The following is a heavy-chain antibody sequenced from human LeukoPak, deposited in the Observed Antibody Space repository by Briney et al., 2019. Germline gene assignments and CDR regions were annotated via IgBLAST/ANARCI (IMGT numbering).Heavy chain of an antibody. CDR1: GGSFSGYY. D-gene: IGHD5-24*01. CDR3: ARRRHGYNYYYYYMDV. Sequence: KPSETLSLTCAVYGGSFSGYYWSWIRQPPGKGLEWIGEINHSGSTNYNPSLKSRVTISVDTSKNQFSLKLSSVTAADTAVYYCARRRHGYNYYYYYMDVWGKGTTVTISS. CDR2: INHSGST. J-gene: IGHJ6*03. V-gene: IGHV4-34*01.